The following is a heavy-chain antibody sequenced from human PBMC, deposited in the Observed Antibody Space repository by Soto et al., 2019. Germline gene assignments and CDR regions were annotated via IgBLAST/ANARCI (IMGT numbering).Heavy chain of an antibody. D-gene: IGHD6-19*01. J-gene: IGHJ4*02. V-gene: IGHV3-7*01. CDR3: VRDGRTGWHFVS. Sequence: ESGGGLVQPGGSLRLSCEASGFTLSSYWMSWIRQAPGKGLEWVANTRQDGGQSYLVDSVQGRFTISRDNAKNSVYLQMNSLRAEDAAVYYCVRDGRTGWHFVSWGQGTLVTVSS. CDR2: TRQDGGQS. CDR1: GFTLSSYW.